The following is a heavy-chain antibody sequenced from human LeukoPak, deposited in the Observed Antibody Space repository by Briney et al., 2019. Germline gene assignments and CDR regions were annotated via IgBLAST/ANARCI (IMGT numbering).Heavy chain of an antibody. CDR3: AKDRETTASGTFDY. V-gene: IGHV3-48*03. J-gene: IGHJ4*02. D-gene: IGHD1-14*01. Sequence: GGSLRLSCAASGFTFSSYEMNWVRQAPGKGLEWVSYISSSGSTIYYADSVKGRFTISRDNSNNTLFLQMNSLRAEDTAVYYCAKDRETTASGTFDYWGQGALVTVSS. CDR1: GFTFSSYE. CDR2: ISSSGSTI.